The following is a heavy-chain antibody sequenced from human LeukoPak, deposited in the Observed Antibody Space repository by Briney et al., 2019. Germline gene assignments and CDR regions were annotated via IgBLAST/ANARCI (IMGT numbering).Heavy chain of an antibody. D-gene: IGHD2-15*01. J-gene: IGHJ5*02. V-gene: IGHV3-74*01. CDR1: GFTFSSSA. Sequence: GGSLRLSCAASGFTFSSSAMNWVRQAPGKGPVWVSRINNDGSGTTYADSVKGRFTISRDDAKNTLYLQMNSLRAEDTAVYYCVRGGESTWSWGQGTLVTVSS. CDR2: INNDGSGT. CDR3: VRGGESTWS.